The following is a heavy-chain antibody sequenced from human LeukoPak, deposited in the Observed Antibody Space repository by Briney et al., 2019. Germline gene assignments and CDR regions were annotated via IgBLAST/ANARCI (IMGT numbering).Heavy chain of an antibody. CDR3: AKLRVLSSSSENNWFDS. CDR2: VSGSGDAT. J-gene: IGHJ5*01. Sequence: GGSLRLSCVASGFTFSSYGMSWVRKAPVKRLEWVSAVSGSGDATYYADSMKGRFTISRDNSENTLYLQMDSLRAEDTAVYYCAKLRVLSSSSENNWFDSWGQGTLVTVYS. CDR1: GFTFSSYG. V-gene: IGHV3-23*01. D-gene: IGHD6-6*01.